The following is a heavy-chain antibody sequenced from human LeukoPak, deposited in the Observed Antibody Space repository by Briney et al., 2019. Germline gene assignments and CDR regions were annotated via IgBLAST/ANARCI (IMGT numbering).Heavy chain of an antibody. CDR3: ARDPIVQAGYYYGMDV. V-gene: IGHV1-2*02. CDR2: INPDSGGR. CDR1: GYTFTGYY. J-gene: IGHJ6*02. D-gene: IGHD2/OR15-2a*01. Sequence: GASVKVSCKASGYTFTGYYLHWVRQAPGQGLEWMGWINPDSGGRNYAQKFKGRVTMTRDTSISTAYMELSGLRSNDTAVYYCARDPIVQAGYYYGMDVWGQGTTVPSP.